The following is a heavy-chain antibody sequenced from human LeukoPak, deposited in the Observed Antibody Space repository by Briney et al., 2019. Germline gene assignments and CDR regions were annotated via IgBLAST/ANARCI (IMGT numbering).Heavy chain of an antibody. CDR2: IKQDGSEQ. J-gene: IGHJ4*02. CDR1: GFPFSGYW. Sequence: GGSLRLSCAASGFPFSGYWMDWVRQAPGKGMEWEANIKQDGSEQYYADSVKGRFTISRDNAKNSLYLQMNSLRAEDTAVYYCSRSLDYLGQGALVTVSS. CDR3: SRSLDY. V-gene: IGHV3-7*01.